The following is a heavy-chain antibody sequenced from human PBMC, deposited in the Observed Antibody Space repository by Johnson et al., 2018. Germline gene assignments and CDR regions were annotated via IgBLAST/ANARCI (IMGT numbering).Heavy chain of an antibody. CDR2: VFHSGTT. J-gene: IGHJ6*02. CDR3: EGGYSNYSYSMDV. Sequence: VQLVESGPGLVKPSETLSLTCTVSGDSISSFYWSWIRQPPGEGLEWIGYVFHSGTTPYNPTLKSRVTISVDTAKNQFSLNLRSMTAADTAVYYGEGGYSNYSYSMDVWGQGTTVSVS. V-gene: IGHV4-59*01. D-gene: IGHD4-11*01. CDR1: GDSISSFY.